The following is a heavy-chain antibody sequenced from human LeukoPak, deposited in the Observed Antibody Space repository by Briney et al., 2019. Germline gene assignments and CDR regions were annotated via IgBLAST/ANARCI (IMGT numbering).Heavy chain of an antibody. V-gene: IGHV3-74*01. J-gene: IGHJ4*02. Sequence: PGGSLRLSCVASGFTFSSYWMHWVRQAPGKGLVWVSHINIDGSSTNYADSVKGRFTISRDNAKNTLYLQMSSLRAEDTAVYYCARDNGGVDNWGQGTLVTVPS. CDR2: INIDGSST. CDR3: ARDNGGVDN. D-gene: IGHD2-8*01. CDR1: GFTFSSYW.